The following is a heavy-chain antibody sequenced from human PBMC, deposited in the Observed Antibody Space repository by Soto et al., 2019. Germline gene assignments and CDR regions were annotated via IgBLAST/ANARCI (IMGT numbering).Heavy chain of an antibody. CDR2: IYYSGST. CDR1: GGSISSYY. CDR3: AREGDT. J-gene: IGHJ5*02. Sequence: SETLSLTCPVSGGSISSYYWSWIRQPPGKGLEWIGYIYYSGSTNYNPSLKSRVTISVDTSKNQFSLKLSSVTAADTAVYYRAREGDTWGQGTLVTVSS. V-gene: IGHV4-59*01.